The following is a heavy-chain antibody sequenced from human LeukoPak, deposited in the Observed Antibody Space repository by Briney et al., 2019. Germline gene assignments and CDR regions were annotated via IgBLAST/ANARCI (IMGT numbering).Heavy chain of an antibody. V-gene: IGHV3-53*01. CDR3: ARTLLDDAFDI. CDR2: IYSGGST. CDR1: GFTFSDHY. Sequence: GGSLRLSCAASGFTFSDHYMDWVRQAPGKGLEWVSVIYSGGSTYYADSVKGRFTISRDNSKNTLYLQMNSLRAEDTAVYYCARTLLDDAFDIWGQGTMVTVSS. J-gene: IGHJ3*02.